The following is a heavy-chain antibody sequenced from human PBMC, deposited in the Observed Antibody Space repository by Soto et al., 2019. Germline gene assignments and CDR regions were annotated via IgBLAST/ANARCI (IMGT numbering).Heavy chain of an antibody. J-gene: IGHJ4*02. V-gene: IGHV3-23*01. CDR3: AKSPTGSSSLFDY. CDR1: GFTFSNSA. CDR2: ISGSGGTT. Sequence: EVQLLESGGGLVQPGGSLRLSCAASGFTFSNSAMTWVRQAPGKGLDWVSGISGSGGTTFYADSVKGRFTISRDNSKNTLYLQMNSLRAEVTAVYFCAKSPTGSSSLFDYWGQGTLVTVSS.